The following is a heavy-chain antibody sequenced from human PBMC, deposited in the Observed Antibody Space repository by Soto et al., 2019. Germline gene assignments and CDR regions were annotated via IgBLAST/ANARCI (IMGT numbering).Heavy chain of an antibody. J-gene: IGHJ5*02. Sequence: QVQLQESGPGLVKPSQTLSLTCTVSGGSISSGGYYWSWIRQPPGKGLEWIGYSYYSGRTYYHPSLKSRVTISVDTSKNQFSLKLSSVTAADTAVYYCASGDGSKADPWGPGTLVTVSS. CDR1: GGSISSGGYY. CDR2: SYYSGRT. D-gene: IGHD5-12*01. CDR3: ASGDGSKADP. V-gene: IGHV4-31*03.